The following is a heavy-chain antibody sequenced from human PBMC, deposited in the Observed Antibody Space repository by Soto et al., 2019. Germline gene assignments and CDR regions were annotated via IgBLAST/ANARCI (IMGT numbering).Heavy chain of an antibody. Sequence: EVQLVESGGGLVKPGGSLRLSCAASGFTFGTFTMSWVRQAPGKGLECVSSIGTTSTYIYYADSVRGRFTISRDNAKNSLYLQMNSLRAEDTAVYFCARVMCGDCSSYYYYSMDVWGQGTTVTVSS. V-gene: IGHV3-21*01. J-gene: IGHJ6*02. CDR3: ARVMCGDCSSYYYYSMDV. CDR2: IGTTSTYI. D-gene: IGHD2-21*02. CDR1: GFTFGTFT.